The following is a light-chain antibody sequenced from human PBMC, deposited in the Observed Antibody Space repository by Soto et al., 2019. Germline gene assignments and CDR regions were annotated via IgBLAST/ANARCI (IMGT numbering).Light chain of an antibody. J-gene: IGKJ1*01. CDR2: GSS. CDR3: LQHNVFPRT. CDR1: QAIRND. Sequence: DTQMTQSPSTLSASVGDRVTITCRASQAIRNDLAWYQQKPGRAPKRLIYGSSSLQSGVPSRFSGRGSGTEFTLTISSLQPEDFATYYCLQHNVFPRTFGQGTKVDI. V-gene: IGKV1-17*01.